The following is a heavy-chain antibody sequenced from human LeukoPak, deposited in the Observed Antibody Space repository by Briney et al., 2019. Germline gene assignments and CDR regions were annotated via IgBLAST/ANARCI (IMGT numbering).Heavy chain of an antibody. J-gene: IGHJ4*02. CDR1: GGIFSSYP. CDR2: IIPIFGTS. CDR3: ASTFADYCGGDCYPYYVDY. D-gene: IGHD2-21*02. Sequence: SVKVSFKASGGIFSSYPISWVGQARGQGVDWMGGIIPIFGTSNFAQKFQGRVTITTDDSTSTAYMELSSLRSEDTAVYYCASTFADYCGGDCYPYYVDYWGQGTLVTVSS. V-gene: IGHV1-69*05.